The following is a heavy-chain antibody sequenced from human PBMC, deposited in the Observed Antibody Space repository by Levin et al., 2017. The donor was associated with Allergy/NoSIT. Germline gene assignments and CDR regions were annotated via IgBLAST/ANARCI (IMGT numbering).Heavy chain of an antibody. V-gene: IGHV3-66*02. J-gene: IGHJ5*02. Sequence: LSLTCAASGFSVSSTYMTWVRQPPGEGLQWVSFIYRSGTTSYADSVKGRFTVSRDSHNNTLYLQMNSLRVEDTAVYYCARSPTSTVAKFDTWGQGALVSVSS. CDR3: ARSPTSTVAKFDT. CDR1: GFSVSSTY. D-gene: IGHD5-12*01. CDR2: IYRSGTT.